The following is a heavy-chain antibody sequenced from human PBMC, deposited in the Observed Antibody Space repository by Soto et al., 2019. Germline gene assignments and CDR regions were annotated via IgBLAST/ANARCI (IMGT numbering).Heavy chain of an antibody. J-gene: IGHJ4*02. CDR3: AKSAGSSSWFFAMDY. D-gene: IGHD6-13*01. CDR1: GFSLSTYA. CDR2: ISSSGGST. V-gene: IGHV3-23*01. Sequence: PGGSLRLSCAASGFSLSTYAVSWVRQAPGKGLEWVSVISSSGGSTSYADSVKGRFTISRDTSKNTLFLQMNSLRAEDTAVYYCAKSAGSSSWFFAMDYLGQGTLVTVSS.